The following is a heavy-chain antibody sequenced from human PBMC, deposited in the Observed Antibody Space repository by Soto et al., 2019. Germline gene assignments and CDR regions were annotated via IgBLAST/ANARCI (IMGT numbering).Heavy chain of an antibody. D-gene: IGHD1-7*01. J-gene: IGHJ4*02. CDR1: GFNFDNYG. CDR3: AKDRVGGTFYTPLGF. CDR2: ITYDGSNK. Sequence: GGSLRLSCQASGFNFDNYGMHWVRQAPGKGLEWVALITYDGSNKYYADSVKGRFTISRDNSKITLSLHLNTLKPEDTAVYHCAKDRVGGTFYTPLGFWGQGTLVTVSS. V-gene: IGHV3-30*18.